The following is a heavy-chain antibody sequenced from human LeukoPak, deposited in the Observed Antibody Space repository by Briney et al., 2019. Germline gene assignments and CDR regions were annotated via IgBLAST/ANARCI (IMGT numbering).Heavy chain of an antibody. CDR1: GFTLSGYW. D-gene: IGHD2-2*01. CDR3: LRSYCTTSNCYGWFDP. Sequence: GGSLRLSCAASGFTLSGYWMHWARQAPGKGLEWVSRINSDGTSTSYADSVKGRFTISRDNAKNTLSLQMNSLRDEDTAVYYCLRSYCTTSNCYGWFDPWGQGTLVTVSS. CDR2: INSDGTST. J-gene: IGHJ5*02. V-gene: IGHV3-74*01.